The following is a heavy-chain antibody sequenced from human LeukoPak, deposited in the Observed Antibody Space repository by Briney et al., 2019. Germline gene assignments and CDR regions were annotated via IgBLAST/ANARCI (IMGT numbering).Heavy chain of an antibody. Sequence: QAGGARRLSCAASGFTFSSYAMSWVRQAPGKGLEWVSGISGTGDNTYYPDSVKGRFTISRDNSKNTLYLQMNSLRAEDTAVYYCAKSPLGIIPHFDSWGQGTLVTVSS. CDR2: ISGTGDNT. J-gene: IGHJ4*02. CDR1: GFTFSSYA. V-gene: IGHV3-23*01. D-gene: IGHD7-27*01. CDR3: AKSPLGIIPHFDS.